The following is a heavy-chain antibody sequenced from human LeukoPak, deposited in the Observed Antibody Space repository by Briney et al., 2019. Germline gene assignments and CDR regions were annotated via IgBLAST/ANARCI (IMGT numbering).Heavy chain of an antibody. J-gene: IGHJ4*02. CDR3: ARALASIVGATDY. V-gene: IGHV3-7*01. CDR1: GFTFSSYW. D-gene: IGHD1-26*01. CDR2: IKQDGSEK. Sequence: TGGSLRLSCAASGFTFSSYWMSWVRQAPGKGLEWVANIKQDGSEKYYVDSVKGRFTISRDNAKNSLYLQMNSLRAEDTAVYYCARALASIVGATDYWGQGTLVTASS.